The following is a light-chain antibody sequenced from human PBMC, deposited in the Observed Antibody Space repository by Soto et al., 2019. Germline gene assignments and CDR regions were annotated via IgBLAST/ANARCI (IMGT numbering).Light chain of an antibody. J-gene: IGKJ1*01. V-gene: IGKV3-20*01. Sequence: EIALTQSPGTLSLSQGERPTLSCRASQSVSSSYLAWYQQKPGQAPRLLIYGASSRATGIPDRFSGSGSGTDFTLTISRLEPEDFAVYYCQQYGSSPPWTFGQGTKVDIK. CDR3: QQYGSSPPWT. CDR1: QSVSSSY. CDR2: GAS.